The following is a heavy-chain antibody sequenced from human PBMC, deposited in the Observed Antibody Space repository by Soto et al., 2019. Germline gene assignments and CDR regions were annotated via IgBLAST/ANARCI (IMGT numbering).Heavy chain of an antibody. CDR3: TRGPSGDKVDF. V-gene: IGHV4-59*08. D-gene: IGHD7-27*01. J-gene: IGHJ4*02. Sequence: SETLSLTCTVSGGSISSYYWSWIRQPPGKGLEWIGYIYYSGSTNYNPSLKSRVTISVDTSKNQFSLNLKSVTAADTAVYYCTRGPSGDKVDFWGQGLLVTVSS. CDR1: GGSISSYY. CDR2: IYYSGST.